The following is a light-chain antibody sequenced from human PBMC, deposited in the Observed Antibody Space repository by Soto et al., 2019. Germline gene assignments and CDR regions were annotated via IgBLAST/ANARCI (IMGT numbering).Light chain of an antibody. V-gene: IGLV2-8*01. CDR3: SSYAGNNIYYV. J-gene: IGLJ1*01. CDR1: SNDVGGYNF. CDR2: EVS. Sequence: SVLPQPPSASGSPGQSVTISCTGTSNDVGGYNFVSWYQQHPGKAPKLMIFEVSKRPSGVPDRFSGSKSGSTASLTVSGLQAEDEADYYCSSYAGNNIYYVFGTGTKVTVL.